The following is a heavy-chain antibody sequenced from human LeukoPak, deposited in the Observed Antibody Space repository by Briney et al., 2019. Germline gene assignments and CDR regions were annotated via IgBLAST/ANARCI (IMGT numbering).Heavy chain of an antibody. D-gene: IGHD3-10*01. CDR1: GFTFSSYG. CDR3: ARVIRGSAPPDY. V-gene: IGHV3-30*03. Sequence: PGGSLRLSCAASGFTFSSYGMHWVRQAPGKGLEWVAVIPYDGSNKYYADSVKGRFTISRDNSKNTLYLQMNSLRAEDTAVYYCARVIRGSAPPDYWGQGTLVTVSS. CDR2: IPYDGSNK. J-gene: IGHJ4*02.